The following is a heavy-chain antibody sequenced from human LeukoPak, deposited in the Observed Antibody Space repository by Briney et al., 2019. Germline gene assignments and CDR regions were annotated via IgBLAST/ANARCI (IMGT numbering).Heavy chain of an antibody. J-gene: IGHJ4*02. CDR3: AKRHYDFWSGYQNQMYYFDY. D-gene: IGHD3-3*01. CDR2: ISGSGGST. V-gene: IGHV3-23*01. Sequence: PGGSLRLSCAASGFTFSNYAMSWVRQAPGKGLEWVSAISGSGGSTYYADSVKGRFTISRDNSKNTLYLQMNSLRAEDTAVYYCAKRHYDFWSGYQNQMYYFDYWGQGTLVTVSS. CDR1: GFTFSNYA.